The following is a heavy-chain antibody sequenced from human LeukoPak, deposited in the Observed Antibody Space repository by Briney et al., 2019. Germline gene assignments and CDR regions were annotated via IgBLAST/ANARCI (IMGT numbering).Heavy chain of an antibody. D-gene: IGHD5-24*01. V-gene: IGHV4-59*08. Sequence: PSETLSLTCTVSGGSISSYYWSWIRQPPGKGLEWIGYIYYSGSTNYNPSLKSRVTISVDTSKNQFSLKLSSVTAADTAVYYCATSRDGYSPDWGFDYWGQGTLVTVSS. CDR1: GGSISSYY. CDR2: IYYSGST. J-gene: IGHJ4*02. CDR3: ATSRDGYSPDWGFDY.